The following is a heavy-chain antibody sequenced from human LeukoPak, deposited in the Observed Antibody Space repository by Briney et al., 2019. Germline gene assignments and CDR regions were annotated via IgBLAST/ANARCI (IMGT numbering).Heavy chain of an antibody. V-gene: IGHV3-23*01. CDR1: GFTFSTYG. J-gene: IGHJ2*01. CDR2: ISPSGDIT. D-gene: IGHD3-10*01. CDR3: ARFRPSYGLGSYGGNFDL. Sequence: GGTLRLSCAASGFTFSTYGMNWVRQAPGKGLEWVSGISPSGDITYYADSVMGRLSISRDNPKSTVSLQMSSLRAEDTAVYYCARFRPSYGLGSYGGNFDLWGRGTLATVSS.